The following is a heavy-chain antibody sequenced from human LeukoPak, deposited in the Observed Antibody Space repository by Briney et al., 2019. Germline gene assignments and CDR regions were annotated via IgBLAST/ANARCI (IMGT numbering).Heavy chain of an antibody. CDR1: GFTFNTFW. Sequence: GGSLRLSYTASGFTFNTFWMSWVRQAPGKGLEWVANIKQDGSEKYYVDSVTGRFTISRDNAKNSLYLQMNSLRVEDTAMYYCAKDVGAFDLWGQGTMVTVSS. V-gene: IGHV3-7*03. CDR3: AKDVGAFDL. J-gene: IGHJ3*01. D-gene: IGHD1-26*01. CDR2: IKQDGSEK.